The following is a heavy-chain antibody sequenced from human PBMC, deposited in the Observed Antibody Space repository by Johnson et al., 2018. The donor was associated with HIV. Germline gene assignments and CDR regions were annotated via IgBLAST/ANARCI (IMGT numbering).Heavy chain of an antibody. CDR1: GFTFSSYA. D-gene: IGHD4-23*01. CDR3: ARATAYGGRVDGFDI. Sequence: VQLVESGGGLVQPGGSLRLSCAASGFTFSSYAMSWVRQAPGKGLEWVSAISGSGGSTYYADSVKGRFTISRDNAKNSLDLQMNSPRGEDTALYYCARATAYGGRVDGFDIWGQGTMVTVSS. J-gene: IGHJ3*02. CDR2: ISGSGGST. V-gene: IGHV3-23*04.